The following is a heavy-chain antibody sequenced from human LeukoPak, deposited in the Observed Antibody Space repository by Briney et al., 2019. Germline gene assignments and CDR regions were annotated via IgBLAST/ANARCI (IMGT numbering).Heavy chain of an antibody. CDR1: GFTFSSYA. CDR2: ISYDGSNK. J-gene: IGHJ4*02. D-gene: IGHD4-17*01. CDR3: AKDRDTVSYYFDY. V-gene: IGHV3-30*04. Sequence: GGSLRLSCAASGFTFSSYAMHWVRQAPGKGLEWVAVISYDGSNKYYADSVKGRFTISRDNSKNTLYLQMNSLRAEDTAVYYCAKDRDTVSYYFDYWGQGTLVTVSS.